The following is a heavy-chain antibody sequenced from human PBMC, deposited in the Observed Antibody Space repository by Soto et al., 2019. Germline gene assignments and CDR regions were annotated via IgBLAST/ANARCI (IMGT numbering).Heavy chain of an antibody. CDR3: ARGPTPYDSSGYSSLIGLAVMDV. J-gene: IGHJ6*02. D-gene: IGHD3-22*01. V-gene: IGHV3-33*01. CDR1: GFTFSSYG. Sequence: PGGSLRLSCAASGFTFSSYGMHWVRQAPGKGLEWVAVIWYDGSNKYYADSVKGRFTISRDNSKNTLYLQMNSLRAEDTAVYYCARGPTPYDSSGYSSLIGLAVMDVWGQGTTVTVSS. CDR2: IWYDGSNK.